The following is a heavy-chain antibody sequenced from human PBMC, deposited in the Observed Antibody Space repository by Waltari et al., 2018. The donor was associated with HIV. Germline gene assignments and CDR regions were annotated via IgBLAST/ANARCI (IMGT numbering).Heavy chain of an antibody. Sequence: QVQLVQSGAGVKKPGSSVKVSCKASGGTFSSYAIRWVRQAPGQGLEWMGGIIPIFGTANYAQKFQGRVTITADKSTSTAYMELSSLRSEDTAVYYCAREISSGRGYAFDIWGQGTMVTVSS. J-gene: IGHJ3*02. V-gene: IGHV1-69*06. CDR1: GGTFSSYA. CDR2: IIPIFGTA. D-gene: IGHD6-19*01. CDR3: AREISSGRGYAFDI.